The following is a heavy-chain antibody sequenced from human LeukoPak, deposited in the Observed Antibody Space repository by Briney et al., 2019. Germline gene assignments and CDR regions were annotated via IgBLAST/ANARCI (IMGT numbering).Heavy chain of an antibody. D-gene: IGHD6-19*01. V-gene: IGHV3-23*01. CDR1: GFTFSSHA. J-gene: IGHJ3*02. CDR3: AKDLMWAQGGSGWYRNAFDI. Sequence: GESLKISCAASGFTFSSHAMSWVRQAPGKGLEWVSAISGSGGSTYYADSVKGRFTISRDNSKNTLYLQMNSLRAEDTAVYYCAKDLMWAQGGSGWYRNAFDIWGQGTMVTVSS. CDR2: ISGSGGST.